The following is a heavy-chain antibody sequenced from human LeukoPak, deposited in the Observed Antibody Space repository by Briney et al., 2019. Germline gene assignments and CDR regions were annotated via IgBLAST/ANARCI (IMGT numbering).Heavy chain of an antibody. CDR3: ARVLNQGGGWLSSPRSNDAFDI. V-gene: IGHV4-39*01. CDR1: GGSISSSSYY. CDR2: IYYSGST. D-gene: IGHD6-19*01. J-gene: IGHJ3*02. Sequence: SSETLSLTCTVSGGSISSSSYYWGWIRQPPGKGLEWIGSIYYSGSTYYNPSLKSRVTISVDTSKNQFSLKLSSVTAADTAVYYCARVLNQGGGWLSSPRSNDAFDIWGQGTMVTVSS.